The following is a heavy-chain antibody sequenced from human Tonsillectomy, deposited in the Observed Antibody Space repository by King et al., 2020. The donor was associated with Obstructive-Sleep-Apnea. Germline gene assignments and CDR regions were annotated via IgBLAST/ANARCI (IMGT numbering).Heavy chain of an antibody. Sequence: QLVQSGSELKKPGASVKVSCKASGYTFTSYAMNWVRQAPGQGLEWMGWINTITGNPTYAQDFTRRVVFSLDTSVSTAYLQISGLKTEDTAVYYCAGGYCCGASCSNFDYWGQGTLVTVSS. J-gene: IGHJ4*02. D-gene: IGHD2-15*01. V-gene: IGHV7-4-1*02. CDR3: AGGYCCGASCSNFDY. CDR2: INTITGNP. CDR1: GYTFTSYA.